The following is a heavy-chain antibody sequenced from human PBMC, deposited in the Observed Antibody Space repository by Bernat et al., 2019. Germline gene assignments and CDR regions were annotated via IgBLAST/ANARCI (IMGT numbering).Heavy chain of an antibody. J-gene: IGHJ4*02. CDR2: IKSKTNGGTT. Sequence: EVQLVESGGGMVKPGGSLRLSCVASGFTFSNAWMSWVRQAPGKGLEWVGRIKSKTNGGTTDYAAPVKGRSSISRDDSKNTVFLQLNSLKAEDTAVYDCSANQTSTGMDFWGQGALVTVSS. CDR3: SANQTSTGMDF. CDR1: GFTFSNAW. D-gene: IGHD2-8*02. V-gene: IGHV3-15*01.